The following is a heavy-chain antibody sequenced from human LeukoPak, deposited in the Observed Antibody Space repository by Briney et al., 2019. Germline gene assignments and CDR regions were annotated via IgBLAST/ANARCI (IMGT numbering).Heavy chain of an antibody. Sequence: GGSLRLSCAASGFTFSSYAMSWVRQAPGKGLEWVSAISGSGGSTYYADSVKGRFTISRDNSKNTLYLQMNSLRAEDTAVYYCAKDREYSYGPPRYMDVWGKGTTVTVSS. CDR1: GFTFSSYA. V-gene: IGHV3-23*01. J-gene: IGHJ6*03. D-gene: IGHD5-18*01. CDR3: AKDREYSYGPPRYMDV. CDR2: ISGSGGST.